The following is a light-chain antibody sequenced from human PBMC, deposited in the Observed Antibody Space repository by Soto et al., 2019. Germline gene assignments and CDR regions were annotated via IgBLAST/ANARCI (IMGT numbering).Light chain of an antibody. J-gene: IGKJ5*01. Sequence: DIQMTQSPSSQSASVGDRVTITCQASQDISNYLNWYQQKPGKAPKLLISAASSLQSGVPSRFSGSGSGTDFTLTISSLQPEDFATYYCQQSYSTQITFGQGTRLEIK. CDR1: QDISNY. CDR3: QQSYSTQIT. CDR2: AAS. V-gene: IGKV1-39*01.